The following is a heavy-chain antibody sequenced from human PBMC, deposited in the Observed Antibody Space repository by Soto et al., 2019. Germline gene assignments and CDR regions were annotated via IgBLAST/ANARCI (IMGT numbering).Heavy chain of an antibody. J-gene: IGHJ6*02. V-gene: IGHV3-15*07. CDR3: TTDDFWSADGMDV. CDR2: IKSKTDGGTT. CDR1: GFTFSNAW. Sequence: EVQLVESGGGLVKPGGSLRLSCAASGFTFSNAWMNWVRQAPGKGLEWVGRIKSKTDGGTTDYAAPVKGRFTISRDDSKNTLYLQMNSLKTEDTAVYYCTTDDFWSADGMDVWGQGTTVTVSS. D-gene: IGHD3-3*01.